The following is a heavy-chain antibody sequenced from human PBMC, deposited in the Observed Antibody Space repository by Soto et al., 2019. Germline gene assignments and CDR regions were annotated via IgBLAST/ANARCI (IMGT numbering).Heavy chain of an antibody. CDR3: AREMVRGVGSDY. Sequence: QVQLVQSGAEVKKPGASVKVSCKASGYTFTSYGISWVRQAPGQGLEWMGWISTYNGNTKYAQKLKGRXXMXTXXSTSTAYMELRSLRSDDTAVFYCAREMVRGVGSDYWGQGTLVTVSS. CDR1: GYTFTSYG. D-gene: IGHD3-10*01. J-gene: IGHJ4*02. CDR2: ISTYNGNT. V-gene: IGHV1-18*01.